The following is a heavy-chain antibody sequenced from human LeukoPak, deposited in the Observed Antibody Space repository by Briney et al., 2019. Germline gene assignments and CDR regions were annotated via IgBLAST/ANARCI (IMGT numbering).Heavy chain of an antibody. CDR1: GGSISSGSYY. J-gene: IGHJ6*03. V-gene: IGHV4-61*02. CDR3: ARDRHGVITYYMDV. D-gene: IGHD3-22*01. CDR2: IYTSGST. Sequence: SETLSLTCTVSGGSISSGSYYWSWIRQPAGKGLEWIGRIYTSGSTNYNPSLKSRVTISVDTSKNQFSLKLSPVTAADTAVYYCARDRHGVITYYMDVWGKGTTVTVSS.